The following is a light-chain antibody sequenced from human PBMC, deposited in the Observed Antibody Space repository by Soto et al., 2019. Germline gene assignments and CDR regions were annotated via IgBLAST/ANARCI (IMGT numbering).Light chain of an antibody. J-gene: IGKJ4*01. CDR2: RRL. CDR3: QQYNSYPLT. V-gene: IGKV1-5*03. CDR1: QSLSSW. Sequence: DIQMTQSPSTLSASVGDRVTITCRASQSLSSWLAWYQQKPGKAPKLLIYRRLVFKSGVPSRVSGSGSGTEFTLTISSLQPDDFATDYCQQYNSYPLTFGGGTKVEVK.